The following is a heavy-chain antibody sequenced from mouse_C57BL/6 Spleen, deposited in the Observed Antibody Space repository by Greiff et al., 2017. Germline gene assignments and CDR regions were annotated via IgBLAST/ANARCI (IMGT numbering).Heavy chain of an antibody. V-gene: IGHV1-61*01. D-gene: IGHD1-2*01. J-gene: IGHJ3*01. CDR3: ARWDTTAPFAY. Sequence: VQLQQPGAELVRPGSSVKLSCKASGYTFTSYWMAWVKQRPGQGLEWIGNIYPSDSETHYNQKFKDKATLTVDKSSSTAYMQLSSLTSEDSAVYYCARWDTTAPFAYWGQGTLVTVSA. CDR1: GYTFTSYW. CDR2: IYPSDSET.